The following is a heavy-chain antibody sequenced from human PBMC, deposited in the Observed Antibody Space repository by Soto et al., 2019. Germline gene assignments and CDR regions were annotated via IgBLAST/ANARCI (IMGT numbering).Heavy chain of an antibody. J-gene: IGHJ6*02. Sequence: QVQLVESGGGVVQPGRSLRLSCAASGFTFSSYAMHWVRQAPGKGLEWVAVISYDGSNKYYADSVKGRFTISRDNSKNTLYLQMNSLRAEDTAVYYCARAVXXXXXXXXXXXYGMDVWGQGTTVTVSS. CDR2: ISYDGSNK. CDR3: ARAVXXXXXXXXXXXYGMDV. CDR1: GFTFSSYA. V-gene: IGHV3-30-3*01.